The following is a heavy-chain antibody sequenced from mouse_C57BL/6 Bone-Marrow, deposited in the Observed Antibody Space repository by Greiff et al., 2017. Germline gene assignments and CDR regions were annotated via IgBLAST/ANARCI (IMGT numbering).Heavy chain of an antibody. Sequence: VQLKESGPELVKPGASVKIPCKASGYTFTDYNMDWVKQSHGKSLEWIGDINPNNGGTIYNQKFKGKATLTVDKSSSTAYMELRSLTSEDTAVYYCARGPLYGSSPYYAMDYWGQGTSVTVSS. CDR2: INPNNGGT. D-gene: IGHD1-1*01. CDR3: ARGPLYGSSPYYAMDY. J-gene: IGHJ4*01. CDR1: GYTFTDYN. V-gene: IGHV1-18*01.